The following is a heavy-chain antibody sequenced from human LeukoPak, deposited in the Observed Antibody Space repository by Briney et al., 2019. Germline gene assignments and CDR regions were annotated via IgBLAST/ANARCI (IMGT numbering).Heavy chain of an antibody. D-gene: IGHD6-13*01. CDR1: GFSFSSQT. J-gene: IGHJ5*02. CDR3: AKGAAAGRLDP. Sequence: GVSLRLSCAASGFSFSSQTMDWVRQAPGKGLEWVAFIRYDGSNKYYADSVKGRFTISRDNSKNTLYLQMNSLRAEDTAVYYCAKGAAAGRLDPWGQGTLVTVSS. V-gene: IGHV3-30*02. CDR2: IRYDGSNK.